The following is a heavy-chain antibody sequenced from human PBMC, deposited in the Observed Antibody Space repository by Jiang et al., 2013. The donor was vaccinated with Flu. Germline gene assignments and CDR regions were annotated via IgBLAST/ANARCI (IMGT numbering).Heavy chain of an antibody. CDR1: GGSISSSSYY. J-gene: IGHJ3*02. CDR2: IYYSGST. V-gene: IGHV4-39*07. D-gene: IGHD6-19*01. CDR3: ARISGSGWFDAFDI. Sequence: GSGLVKPSETLSLTCTVSGGSISSSSYYWGWIRQPPGKGLEWIGSIYYSGSTYYNPSLKSRVTISVDTSKNQFSLKLSSVTAADTAVYYCARISGSGWFDAFDIWGQGTMVTVSS.